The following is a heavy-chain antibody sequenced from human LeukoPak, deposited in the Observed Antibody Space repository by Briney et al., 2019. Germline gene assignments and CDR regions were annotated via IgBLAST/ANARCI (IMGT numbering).Heavy chain of an antibody. CDR3: ARWGSIAVARFDY. J-gene: IGHJ4*02. V-gene: IGHV4-59*01. Sequence: PSETLSLTCTVSGGSISNYYWSWIRQPPGKGLEWIGYIYYTGSTNYNPSLTSRVNISVDTSKNQFSLNLTSVTAADTAVYYCARWGSIAVARFDYCGQGTLVTVSS. CDR2: IYYTGST. CDR1: GGSISNYY. D-gene: IGHD6-6*01.